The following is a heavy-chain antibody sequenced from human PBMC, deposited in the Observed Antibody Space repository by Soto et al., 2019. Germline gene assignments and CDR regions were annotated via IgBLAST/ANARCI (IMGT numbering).Heavy chain of an antibody. J-gene: IGHJ6*02. CDR3: ARDRGYYGSGPGGYYGMDV. CDR1: GFTFSSYA. CDR2: ISYDGSNK. V-gene: IGHV3-30-3*01. Sequence: GGSLRLSCAASGFTFSSYAMHWVRQAPGKGLEWVAVISYDGSNKYYADSVKGRFTISRDNSKNTLYLQMNSLRAEDTAVYYCARDRGYYGSGPGGYYGMDVWGQGTTVTVSS. D-gene: IGHD3-10*01.